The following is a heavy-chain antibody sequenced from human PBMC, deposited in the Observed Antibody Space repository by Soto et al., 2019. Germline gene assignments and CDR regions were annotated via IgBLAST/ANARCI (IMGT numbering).Heavy chain of an antibody. CDR2: IGSDGRRD. CDR3: ARDDDYGDKGLDY. V-gene: IGHV3-33*01. CDR1: GFTFGRHG. Sequence: QVQLVESGGGVVQPGGSLRLSCAASGFTFGRHGMHWVRQAPGKGLGWVAVIGSDGRRDSYADSVKGRFTISRDNCQNTLYLQMHRLRAEDTAVYYCARDDDYGDKGLDYWCQGTLVTVSS. J-gene: IGHJ4*02. D-gene: IGHD4-17*01.